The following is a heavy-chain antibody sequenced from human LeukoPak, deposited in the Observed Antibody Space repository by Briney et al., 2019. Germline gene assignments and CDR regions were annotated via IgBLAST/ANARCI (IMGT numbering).Heavy chain of an antibody. CDR2: ITRSSSAK. CDR3: TRDQEGSDY. V-gene: IGHV3-48*01. J-gene: IGHJ4*02. CDR1: GFTLSSYS. Sequence: GGSLRLSCVASGFTLSSYSMNWVRQAPGKGLEWVSYITRSSSAKFYADSVKGRFTISRDNAENLLYLQMNSLRAEDTAVYYCTRDQEGSDYWGQGTLVTVSS.